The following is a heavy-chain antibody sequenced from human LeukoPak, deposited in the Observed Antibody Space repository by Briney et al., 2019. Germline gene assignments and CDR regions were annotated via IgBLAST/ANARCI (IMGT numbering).Heavy chain of an antibody. Sequence: ASVKVSCKASGYTFTSYAMHWVRQAPGQRLEWMGWINAGNGITKYSQKFQGRVTITRDTSASTAYMELSSLRSEDTAVYYCARDGSSGYSSSWTPDYWGQGTLVTVSS. CDR3: ARDGSSGYSSSWTPDY. V-gene: IGHV1-3*01. J-gene: IGHJ4*02. CDR1: GYTFTSYA. CDR2: INAGNGIT. D-gene: IGHD6-13*01.